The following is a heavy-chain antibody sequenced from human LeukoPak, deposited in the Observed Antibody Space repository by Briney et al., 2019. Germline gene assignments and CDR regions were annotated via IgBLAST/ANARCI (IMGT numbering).Heavy chain of an antibody. V-gene: IGHV4-34*01. D-gene: IGHD6-13*01. J-gene: IGHJ6*02. CDR2: INHSGGT. CDR1: GGSFSGYY. CDR3: AIGSSSWSYYYYGMDV. Sequence: SETLSLTCAVYGGSFSGYYWSWIRQPPGKGLEWIGEINHSGGTNYNPSLKSRVTISVDTSKNQFSLKLSSVTAADTAVYYCAIGSSSWSYYYYGMDVWGQGTTVTVSS.